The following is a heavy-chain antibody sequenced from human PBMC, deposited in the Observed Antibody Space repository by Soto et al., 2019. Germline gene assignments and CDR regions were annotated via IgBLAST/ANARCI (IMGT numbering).Heavy chain of an antibody. V-gene: IGHV1-18*01. CDR1: GYTFTSHG. J-gene: IGHJ6*02. CDR3: ARLLRWATGYYYTMDV. D-gene: IGHD4-17*01. CDR2: ISAYNGNT. Sequence: QVQLLQSGAEVKKPGASVKVSCKASGYTFTSHGITWVRQAPGQGLDWMGWISAYNGNTDYAQKLQGRVTMTTDTSTSTAYRERRSLRFDDTAVYYCARLLRWATGYYYTMDVWGQGTTVSVSS.